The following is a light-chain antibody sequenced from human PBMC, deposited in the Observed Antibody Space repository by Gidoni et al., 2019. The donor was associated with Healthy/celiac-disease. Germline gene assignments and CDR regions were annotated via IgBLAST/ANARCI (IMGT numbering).Light chain of an antibody. CDR3: QQRSNWPLLT. Sequence: EIVLTQSPATLSLSPGERATLSCRARQSVSSYLAWYQQKPGQAPRLLIYDASNRATGIPARFSGSGSGTDFTLTISSLEPEDFAVYYCQQRSNWPLLTFXGXTKVEIK. CDR1: QSVSSY. CDR2: DAS. V-gene: IGKV3-11*01. J-gene: IGKJ4*01.